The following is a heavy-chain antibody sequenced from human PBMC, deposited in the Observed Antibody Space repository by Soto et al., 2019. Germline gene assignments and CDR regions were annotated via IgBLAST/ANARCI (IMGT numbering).Heavy chain of an antibody. CDR1: GYTFANYA. CDR2: INTGNGNT. CDR3: ARVIVRTSYSDRSGYYFKY. V-gene: IGHV1-3*04. J-gene: IGHJ4*02. D-gene: IGHD3-22*01. Sequence: ASVKVSCKASGYTFANYAMHWMRQAPGQRLEWMGWINTGNGNTKYSQKFQGRVTITRDTSASTAYVELSSLRPEDTAIYYCARVIVRTSYSDRSGYYFKYWGQGTLVTVSS.